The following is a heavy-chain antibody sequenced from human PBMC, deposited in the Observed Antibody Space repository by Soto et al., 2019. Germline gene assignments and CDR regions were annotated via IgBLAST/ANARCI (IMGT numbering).Heavy chain of an antibody. D-gene: IGHD1-26*01. CDR2: ISYDGSNK. CDR3: AKVMLEWELRLGYYGMDV. Sequence: QVQLVESGGGVVQPGRSLRLSCAASGFTFSSYGMHWVRQAPGKGLEWVAVISYDGSNKYYADSVKGRFTISRDNSKNTLYLQMNSLRAEDTAVYYCAKVMLEWELRLGYYGMDVWGQGTTVTVSS. CDR1: GFTFSSYG. J-gene: IGHJ6*02. V-gene: IGHV3-30*18.